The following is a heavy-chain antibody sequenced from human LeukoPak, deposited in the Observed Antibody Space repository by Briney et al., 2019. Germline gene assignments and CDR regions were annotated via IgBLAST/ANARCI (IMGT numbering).Heavy chain of an antibody. CDR3: ARGKWLVFFDY. J-gene: IGHJ4*02. CDR2: VSAYNGNT. V-gene: IGHV1-18*01. D-gene: IGHD6-19*01. Sequence: ASVKVSCKASGYXFTSYGMSWVRQAPGQGLEWMGWVSAYNGNTNYAQKLQGRVTMTTDTSTSTAYMEPRSLRSDDTAVYYCARGKWLVFFDYWGQGTLVTVSS. CDR1: GYXFTSYG.